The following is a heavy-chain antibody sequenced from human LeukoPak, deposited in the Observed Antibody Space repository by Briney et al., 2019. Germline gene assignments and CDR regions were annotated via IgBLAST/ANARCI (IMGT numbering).Heavy chain of an antibody. Sequence: ASVKVSCEASGYTFTSYDINWVRQATGQGLEWMGWMNPNSGNTGYAQKFQGRVTMTRNTSISTAYMELSSLRSEDTAVYYCARGRTAHTYYDSSGDCDYWGQGTLVTVSS. CDR2: MNPNSGNT. D-gene: IGHD3-22*01. CDR1: GYTFTSYD. CDR3: ARGRTAHTYYDSSGDCDY. V-gene: IGHV1-8*01. J-gene: IGHJ4*02.